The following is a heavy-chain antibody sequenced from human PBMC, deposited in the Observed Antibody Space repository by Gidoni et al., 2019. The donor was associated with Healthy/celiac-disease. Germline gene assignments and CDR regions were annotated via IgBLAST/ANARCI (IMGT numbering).Heavy chain of an antibody. D-gene: IGHD3-22*01. CDR2: FSSSSSTI. CDR3: ASRGGPDYYDSSAEY. CDR1: GFTFSGYG. Sequence: EVQLVESGGGLVKPGGSMRLSCADSGFTFSGYGMNWVRQAPGKGLEWVSYFSSSSSTISSADPGKGRFTISRDNAKNSLYLQMNSLRAEDTAVYYCASRGGPDYYDSSAEYWGQGTLVTVSS. J-gene: IGHJ4*02. V-gene: IGHV3-48*01.